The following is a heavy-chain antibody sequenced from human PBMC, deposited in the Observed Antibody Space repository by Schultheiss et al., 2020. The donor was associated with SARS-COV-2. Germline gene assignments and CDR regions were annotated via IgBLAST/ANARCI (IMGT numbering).Heavy chain of an antibody. J-gene: IGHJ4*02. CDR3: ARGPSVAVAGHDY. Sequence: SVTLSLTCTVSGGSISSGSYYWSWIRQPAGKGLEWIGRIYTSGSTNYNPSLKSRVTISVDTSKNQFSLKLSSVTAADTAVYYCARGPSVAVAGHDYWGQGTLVTVSS. D-gene: IGHD6-19*01. CDR2: IYTSGST. V-gene: IGHV4-61*02. CDR1: GGSISSGSYY.